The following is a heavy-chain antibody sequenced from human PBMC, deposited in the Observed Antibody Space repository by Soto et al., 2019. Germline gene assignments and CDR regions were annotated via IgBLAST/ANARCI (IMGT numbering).Heavy chain of an antibody. V-gene: IGHV1-46*01. CDR1: GYTFTSYY. CDR2: INPSGGST. Sequence: VSVKVSCKASGYTFTSYYMHWVRQAPGQGLEWMGIINPSGGSTSYAQKFQGRVTMTRDTSTSTVYMELSSLRPEDTAVYYCARGGFVVVPGYYYYGMDVWGQGTTVTVSS. CDR3: ARGGFVVVPGYYYYGMDV. J-gene: IGHJ6*02. D-gene: IGHD2-2*01.